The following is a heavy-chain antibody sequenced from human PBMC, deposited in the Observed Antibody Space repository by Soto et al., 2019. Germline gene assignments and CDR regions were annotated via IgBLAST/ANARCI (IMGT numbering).Heavy chain of an antibody. Sequence: SETLSLTWAVSGFSISNGGYSWIWIRRPPGKGLEWIGYIYPSGSTSYNPSLKSRVTLSVDRSKNQFSLKVTSVTAADTAVYYCARRDDYGGNSFDYWGQGTLVTVSS. J-gene: IGHJ4*02. CDR1: GFSISNGGYS. D-gene: IGHD4-17*01. CDR3: ARRDDYGGNSFDY. V-gene: IGHV4-30-2*01. CDR2: IYPSGST.